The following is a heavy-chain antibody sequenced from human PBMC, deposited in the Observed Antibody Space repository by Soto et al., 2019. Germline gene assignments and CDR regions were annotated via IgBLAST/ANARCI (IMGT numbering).Heavy chain of an antibody. V-gene: IGHV2-26*01. CDR3: ARKVDYYGMDV. CDR2: IFSNDEK. J-gene: IGHJ6*02. Sequence: DLEWLAHIFSNDEKSYSTSLKSRLTISKDTSKSQVVLTMTNMDPVDTATYYCARKVDYYGMDVWGQGTTVTVSS.